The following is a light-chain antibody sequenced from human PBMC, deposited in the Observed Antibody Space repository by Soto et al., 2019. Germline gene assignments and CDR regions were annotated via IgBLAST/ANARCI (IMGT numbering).Light chain of an antibody. CDR3: QQYNSYPWT. J-gene: IGKJ1*01. V-gene: IGKV1-5*01. CDR1: QSISRR. CDR2: DAS. Sequence: DIPMIQSPSALSASVGNRVTITCRASQSISRRLAWYQQKPGKDPKLLIYDASSLESGVPAGFSGSGSGTQFTLTISSLQPDDFATYNCQQYNSYPWTFGQGTRVEIK.